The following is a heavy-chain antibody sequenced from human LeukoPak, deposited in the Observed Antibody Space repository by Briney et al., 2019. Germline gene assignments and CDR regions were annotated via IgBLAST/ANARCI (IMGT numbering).Heavy chain of an antibody. J-gene: IGHJ4*02. D-gene: IGHD3-3*01. V-gene: IGHV4-59*01. CDR1: GGSISSYY. Sequence: PSETLSLTCTVSGGSISSYYWSWIRQPPGKGLEWIGYIYYSGSTNYNPSLKSRVTISVDTSKNQFSLKLISVTAADTAVYYCSSSLYYDFWSGSLDYWGQGTLVIVSS. CDR2: IYYSGST. CDR3: SSSLYYDFWSGSLDY.